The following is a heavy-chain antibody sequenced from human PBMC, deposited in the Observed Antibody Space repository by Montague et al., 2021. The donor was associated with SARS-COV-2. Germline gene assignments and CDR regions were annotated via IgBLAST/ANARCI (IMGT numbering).Heavy chain of an antibody. CDR3: ARTSVVVSAASRYFDL. J-gene: IGHJ2*01. D-gene: IGHD2-2*01. Sequence: SETRSLTCTVSGGSTSSYYWSWIRQPLGKGLEWIGCIYYSGSTNYNPSLKSRVTISVDTSKTQFSLKLNSVTAADTAVYYCARTSVVVSAASRYFDLWGRGTLVTVSS. CDR1: GGSTSSYY. V-gene: IGHV4-59*01. CDR2: IYYSGST.